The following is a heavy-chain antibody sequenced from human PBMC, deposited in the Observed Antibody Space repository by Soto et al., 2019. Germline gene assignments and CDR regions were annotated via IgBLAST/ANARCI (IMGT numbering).Heavy chain of an antibody. D-gene: IGHD6-19*01. CDR2: ISAYNGNT. CDR1: GYTFTSYG. CDR3: ARVGRDFPYSRGWWDWYFDL. Sequence: QVQLVQSGAEVKKPGASVKVSCKASGYTFTSYGISWVRQAPGQGLEWMGWISAYNGNTNYAQKLQGRVTMTTDTSTSTAYMELRSLRSDDTAVYYCARVGRDFPYSRGWWDWYFDLWGRGTVVTVSS. J-gene: IGHJ2*01. V-gene: IGHV1-18*01.